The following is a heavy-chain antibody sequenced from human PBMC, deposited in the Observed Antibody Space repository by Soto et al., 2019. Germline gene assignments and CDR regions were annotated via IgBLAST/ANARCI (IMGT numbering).Heavy chain of an antibody. V-gene: IGHV1-69*04. CDR1: GGTFSSYT. CDR3: ARDRGRGYAAYPYYTDV. Sequence: SVKVSCKASGGTFSSYTISWVRQAPGQGLEWMGRIIPILGIANYAQKFQGRVTITADKSTSTAYMELSSLRSEDTAVYYCARDRGRGYAAYPYYTDVWGKGTPVTVSS. D-gene: IGHD6-25*01. CDR2: IIPILGIA. J-gene: IGHJ6*03.